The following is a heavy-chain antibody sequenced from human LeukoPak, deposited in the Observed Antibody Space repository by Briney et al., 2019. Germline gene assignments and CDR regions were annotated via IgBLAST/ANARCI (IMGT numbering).Heavy chain of an antibody. CDR2: IIPIFGTA. CDR1: GGTFSSYA. CDR3: ARHWCSTTSCYTGIWFDP. V-gene: IGHV1-69*13. Sequence: SVKVSCKASGGTFSSYAISWVRQAPGQGLEWMGGIIPIFGTANYAQKFQGRVTITADESTSTAYMDLSSLRSEDTAVYYCARHWCSTTSCYTGIWFDPWGQGTLVTVSS. J-gene: IGHJ5*02. D-gene: IGHD2-2*02.